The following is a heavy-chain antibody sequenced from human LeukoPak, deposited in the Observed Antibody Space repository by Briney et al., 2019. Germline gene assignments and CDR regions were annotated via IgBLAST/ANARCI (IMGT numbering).Heavy chain of an antibody. CDR1: GGSFSGYY. J-gene: IGHJ6*03. CDR3: ARGLQTYYMDV. Sequence: PSETLSLTCAVYGGSFSGYYWSWIRQPPGKGLEWIGEINHSGSANYNPSLKSRVTISVDTSKNQFSLKLSSVTAADTAVYYCARGLQTYYMDVWGKGTTVTVSS. CDR2: INHSGSA. V-gene: IGHV4-34*01.